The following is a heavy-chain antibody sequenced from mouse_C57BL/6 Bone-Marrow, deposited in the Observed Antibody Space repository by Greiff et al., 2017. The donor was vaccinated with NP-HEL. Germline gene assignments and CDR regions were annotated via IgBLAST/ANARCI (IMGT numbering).Heavy chain of an antibody. Sequence: VKLVESGPGLVAPSQSLSITCTVSGFSLTSYGVDWVRQSPGKGLEWLGVIWGVGSTNYNSALKSRLSISKDNSKSQVFLKMNSLQTDDTAMYYCASLYYYGSSWFAYWGQGTLVTVSA. CDR1: GFSLTSYG. CDR2: IWGVGST. J-gene: IGHJ3*01. D-gene: IGHD1-1*01. V-gene: IGHV2-6*01. CDR3: ASLYYYGSSWFAY.